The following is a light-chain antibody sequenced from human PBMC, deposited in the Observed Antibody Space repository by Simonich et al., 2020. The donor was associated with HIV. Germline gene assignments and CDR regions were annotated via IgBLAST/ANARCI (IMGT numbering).Light chain of an antibody. CDR3: CSYAGSHTFV. J-gene: IGLJ2*01. V-gene: IGLV2-11*01. CDR2: DVS. Sequence: QSALTQPRSVSGSPGPSVTISCTGTSSDVGGYNYVSWYQQHPGKAPKLMIYDVSKWPSGVPDRFSGSKSGNTASLTISGLQAEDEADYYCCSYAGSHTFVFGGGTKLTVL. CDR1: SSDVGGYNY.